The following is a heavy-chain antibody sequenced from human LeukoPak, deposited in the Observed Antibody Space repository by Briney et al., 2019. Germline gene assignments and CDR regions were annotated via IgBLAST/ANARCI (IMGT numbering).Heavy chain of an antibody. V-gene: IGHV3-30*02. CDR3: ARGGGYEAQYYYYYLDV. Sequence: GGSLRLSCAASGFTFSSYSMNWVRQAPGKGLEWVAFIRFDGSNKYYADSVKGRFTISRDNSKNTLYLQMKSLRAEDTAVYYCARGGGYEAQYYYYYLDVWGKGTTVTISS. CDR1: GFTFSSYS. J-gene: IGHJ6*03. D-gene: IGHD5-12*01. CDR2: IRFDGSNK.